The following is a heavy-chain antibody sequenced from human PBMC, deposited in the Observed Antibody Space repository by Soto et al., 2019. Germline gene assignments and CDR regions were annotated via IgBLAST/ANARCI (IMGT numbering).Heavy chain of an antibody. Sequence: GGSLRLSCAASGFTVSSNYMSWVRQAPGKGLEWVSVIYSGGSTYYADSVKGRFTISRDNSKNTLYLQMNSLRAEDTAVYYCARDYRYCSGSPNAWGQGTLVTVSS. CDR1: GFTVSSNY. D-gene: IGHD3-10*01. J-gene: IGHJ5*02. CDR3: ARDYRYCSGSPNA. CDR2: IYSGGST. V-gene: IGHV3-53*01.